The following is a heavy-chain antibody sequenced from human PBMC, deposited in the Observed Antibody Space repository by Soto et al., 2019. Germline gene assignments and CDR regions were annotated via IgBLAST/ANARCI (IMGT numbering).Heavy chain of an antibody. CDR2: IIPSLGTA. CDR3: VREGLYYDILSGYYRPSYFDY. J-gene: IGHJ4*02. V-gene: IGHV1-69*13. Sequence: PVKVSCKASGGTFRSYVISWVRQAPGQGLEGMGGIIPSLGTANYAQKFQGRVTITADESTSTAYMELSSLRSEDTAVYYCVREGLYYDILSGYYRPSYFDYWGQGTPGTVSP. D-gene: IGHD3-9*01. CDR1: GGTFRSYV.